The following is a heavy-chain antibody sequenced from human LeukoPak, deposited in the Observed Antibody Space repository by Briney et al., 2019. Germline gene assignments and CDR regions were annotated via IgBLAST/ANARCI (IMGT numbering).Heavy chain of an antibody. V-gene: IGHV4-39*07. D-gene: IGHD4-17*01. Sequence: SETLSLTCTVSGGSISTKSYYWGWIRQPPGKGLESIGSKSNSGSSYYNPSLRGRVTMSIDTPNNQFSLRLDSVTAADTAVYFCARQPNGDSGGYFDYWGQGALVTVSS. CDR3: ARQPNGDSGGYFDY. CDR2: KSNSGSS. J-gene: IGHJ4*02. CDR1: GGSISTKSYY.